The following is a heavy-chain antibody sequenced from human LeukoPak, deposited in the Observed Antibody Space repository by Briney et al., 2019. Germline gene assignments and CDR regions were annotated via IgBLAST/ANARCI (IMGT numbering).Heavy chain of an antibody. V-gene: IGHV3-21*01. CDR3: ARSSHNPDAFDI. D-gene: IGHD1-1*01. J-gene: IGHJ3*02. CDR2: ISSSSSYI. CDR1: GFTFSSYS. Sequence: GGSLRLYCAASGFTFSSYSMNWVREAPRKGMEWVSSISSSSSYIYYADSVKGRFTISRDNAKNSLYLQMNSLRAEDTAVYYCARSSHNPDAFDIWGQGTMVTVSS.